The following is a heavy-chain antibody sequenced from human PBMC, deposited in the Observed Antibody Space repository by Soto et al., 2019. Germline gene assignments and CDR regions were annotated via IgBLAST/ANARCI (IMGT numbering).Heavy chain of an antibody. CDR2: ISAYNGNT. V-gene: IGHV1-18*01. CDR3: ARDTWKVYYYDSRTAFDI. J-gene: IGHJ3*02. Sequence: ASVKVSCKASGYTFTSYGISWVRQAPGQGLEWMGWISAYNGNTNYAQKFQGRVTMTTDTSTSTAYMELRSLRSDDTAVYYCARDTWKVYYYDSRTAFDIWGQGAMVTVSS. D-gene: IGHD3-22*01. CDR1: GYTFTSYG.